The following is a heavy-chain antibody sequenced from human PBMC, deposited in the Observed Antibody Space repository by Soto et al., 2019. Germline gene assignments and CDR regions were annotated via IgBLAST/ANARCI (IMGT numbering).Heavy chain of an antibody. CDR1: GFTVSSNY. CDR3: ARDRVESGYPEYFQH. Sequence: GSLRLSCAASGFTVSSNYMRGVRQAPGKGLEWVSVIYSGGSTYYADSVKGRFTISRDNSKNTLYLQMNSLRAEDTAVYYCARDRVESGYPEYFQHWGQGTLLTVSS. V-gene: IGHV3-53*01. CDR2: IYSGGST. D-gene: IGHD3-22*01. J-gene: IGHJ1*01.